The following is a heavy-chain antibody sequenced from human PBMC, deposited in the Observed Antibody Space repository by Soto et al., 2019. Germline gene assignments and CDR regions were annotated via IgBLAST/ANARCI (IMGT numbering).Heavy chain of an antibody. CDR2: IDPSDSYT. Sequence: EVQLVQSGAEVKKPGESLTISCKGSGYSFTSYWITWVRQMPGKGLEWMGRIDPSDSYTNYSPSFQGHVTISVDKSISTAYLQWSSLKASDTAIFYCARHITHDYGMDVWGQGTTVTVSS. D-gene: IGHD1-20*01. CDR1: GYSFTSYW. V-gene: IGHV5-10-1*03. CDR3: ARHITHDYGMDV. J-gene: IGHJ6*02.